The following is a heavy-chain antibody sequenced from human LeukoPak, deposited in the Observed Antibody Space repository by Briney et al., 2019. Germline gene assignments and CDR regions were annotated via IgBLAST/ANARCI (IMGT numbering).Heavy chain of an antibody. Sequence: SETLSLTCAVYGGSFSGYYWSWIRQPPGKGLEWIGEINRSGSTNYNPSLKSRVTISVDTSKNQFSLKLSSVTAADTAVYYCARGWLVSRITMVRGFDPWGQGTLVTVSS. CDR1: GGSFSGYY. CDR3: ARGWLVSRITMVRGFDP. D-gene: IGHD3-10*01. V-gene: IGHV4-34*01. CDR2: INRSGST. J-gene: IGHJ5*02.